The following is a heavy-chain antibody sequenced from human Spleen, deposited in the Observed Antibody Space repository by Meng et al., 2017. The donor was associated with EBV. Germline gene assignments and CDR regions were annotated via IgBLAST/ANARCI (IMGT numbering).Heavy chain of an antibody. CDR3: ARGSWGGYFNYFDP. D-gene: IGHD3-3*01. CDR1: GGSISTGGYF. CDR2: IYYSGDT. J-gene: IGHJ5*02. Sequence: QEHLQESGPRLARPSPTLSPPCVVPGGSISTGGYFWSWIRQPPGKGLEWIGYIYYSGDTYYSPSLKSRLTVSVDRSKNQFSLKLTSVTAADTAVYYCARGSWGGYFNYFDPWGQGTLVTVSS. V-gene: IGHV4-30-4*01.